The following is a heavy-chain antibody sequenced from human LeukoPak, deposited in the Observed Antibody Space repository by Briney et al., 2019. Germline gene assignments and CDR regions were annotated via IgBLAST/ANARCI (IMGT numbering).Heavy chain of an antibody. J-gene: IGHJ4*02. CDR1: GFTFSSYW. D-gene: IGHD3-22*01. Sequence: GGSLRLSCAASGFTFSSYWMSWVRQAPGKGLGWVANIKQDGSEKYYVDSVKGRFTISRDNAKNSLYLQMNSLRAEDTAVYYCARVEYYDSSGYTYWGQGTLVTVSS. CDR2: IKQDGSEK. CDR3: ARVEYYDSSGYTY. V-gene: IGHV3-7*01.